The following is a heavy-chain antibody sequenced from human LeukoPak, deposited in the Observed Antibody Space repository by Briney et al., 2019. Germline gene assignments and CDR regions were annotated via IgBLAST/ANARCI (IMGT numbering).Heavy chain of an antibody. CDR3: ARDPSAGDVDC. CDR2: IYYSGST. J-gene: IGHJ4*02. V-gene: IGHV4-39*06. D-gene: IGHD6-25*01. CDR1: GGSISSSSYY. Sequence: SETLSLTCTVSGGSISSSSYYWGWIRQPPGKGLEWIGSIYYSGSTYYNPSLKSRVTISVDTSKNQFPLKLSSVTAADTAVYYCARDPSAGDVDCWGQGTLVTVSS.